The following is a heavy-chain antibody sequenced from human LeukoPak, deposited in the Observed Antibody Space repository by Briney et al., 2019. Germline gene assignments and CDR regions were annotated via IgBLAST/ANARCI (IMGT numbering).Heavy chain of an antibody. Sequence: PGGSLRLSCAASGFTFSSYWMHWVRQAPGKGLMWVSRINTDGSNTHYADSVKGRFTISRDNAKNTLYLQMNGLRVEDTAVYYCVVWGEDRSGHRFDFWGQGTLATVSS. CDR1: GFTFSSYW. V-gene: IGHV3-74*01. CDR2: INTDGSNT. CDR3: VVWGEDRSGHRFDF. J-gene: IGHJ4*02. D-gene: IGHD3-22*01.